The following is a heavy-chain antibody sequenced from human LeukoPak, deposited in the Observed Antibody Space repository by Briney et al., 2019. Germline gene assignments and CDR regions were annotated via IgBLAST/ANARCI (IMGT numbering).Heavy chain of an antibody. D-gene: IGHD6-13*01. V-gene: IGHV1-46*01. CDR2: INPSGGST. CDR3: ARVGAAAGTGEYFQH. CDR1: GYTFTTYY. Sequence: ASVKVSCKASGYTFTTYYMHWVRQARGQALEWLGIINPSGGSTNYAQKFQGRVTMTRDTSTSTVYMELSSLRSEDTAVYYCARVGAAAGTGEYFQHWGQGTLVTVSS. J-gene: IGHJ1*01.